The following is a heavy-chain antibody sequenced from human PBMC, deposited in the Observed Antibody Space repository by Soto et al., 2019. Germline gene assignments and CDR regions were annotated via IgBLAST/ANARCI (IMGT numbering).Heavy chain of an antibody. Sequence: EVQLVESGGGLVQPGGSLRLSCTASGFTFNNHWMDWVRQTPVKGLEWVANINPDGSEENYVDSVKGRFTISRDNAKNSLYLQMSSLTAEGSALYYCSRSLNAWGQGTLVTVSS. J-gene: IGHJ4*02. CDR1: GFTFNNHW. CDR3: SRSLNA. V-gene: IGHV3-7*01. D-gene: IGHD3-16*02. CDR2: INPDGSEE.